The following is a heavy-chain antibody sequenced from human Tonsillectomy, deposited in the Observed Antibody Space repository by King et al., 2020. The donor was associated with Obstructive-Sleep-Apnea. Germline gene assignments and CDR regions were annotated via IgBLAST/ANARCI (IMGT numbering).Heavy chain of an antibody. CDR1: GGSISSYY. Sequence: VQLQESGPGLVKPSETLSLTCTVSGGSISSYYWSWIRQPPGKGLEWIGYIYYSGSTNYNPSLKSRVTISVDTSKNQFSLKLSSVTAADTAVYYCARHIAVVTALGVGDAFDIWGQGTMVTVSS. V-gene: IGHV4-59*08. D-gene: IGHD2-21*02. CDR2: IYYSGST. J-gene: IGHJ3*02. CDR3: ARHIAVVTALGVGDAFDI.